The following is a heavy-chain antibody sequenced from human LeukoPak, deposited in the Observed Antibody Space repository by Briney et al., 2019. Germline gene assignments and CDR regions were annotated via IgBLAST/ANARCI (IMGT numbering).Heavy chain of an antibody. Sequence: GASVKVSCKASGYTFTSYGISWVRQAPGQGLEWMGWISAYNGNTNYAQKLQGRVTMTTDTSTSTAYMELRSLRSDDTAVYYCAKGTFDWSFPLYFDSWGQGILVTVSS. V-gene: IGHV1-18*01. D-gene: IGHD3-9*01. J-gene: IGHJ4*02. CDR3: AKGTFDWSFPLYFDS. CDR1: GYTFTSYG. CDR2: ISAYNGNT.